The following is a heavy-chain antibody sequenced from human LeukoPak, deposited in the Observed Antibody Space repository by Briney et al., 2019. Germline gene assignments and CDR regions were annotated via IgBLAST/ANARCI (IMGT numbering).Heavy chain of an antibody. Sequence: PGGSLRLSCAASGFTFSSYSMNWVRQAPGKGLEWVAVISYDGSNKYYADSVKGRFTISRDNAKNSLYLQMNSLRAEDTAVYYCARANYDFWSGYYRYFQHWGQGTLVTVSS. CDR1: GFTFSSYS. CDR3: ARANYDFWSGYYRYFQH. V-gene: IGHV3-30*03. D-gene: IGHD3-3*01. J-gene: IGHJ1*01. CDR2: ISYDGSNK.